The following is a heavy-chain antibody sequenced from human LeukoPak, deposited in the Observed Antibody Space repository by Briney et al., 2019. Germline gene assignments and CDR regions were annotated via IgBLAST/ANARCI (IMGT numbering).Heavy chain of an antibody. CDR3: AKPYCSSTTCFEIDY. D-gene: IGHD2-2*01. J-gene: IGHJ4*02. CDR1: GFTFCSYA. CDR2: ISGSGGST. V-gene: IGHV3-23*01. Sequence: GGSLRLSFAASGFTFCSYALSWVRPAPGKGVGGVSAISGSGGSTYYADSVKGRFTISRDNSKNTLYLQTNSLGAEDTAVYYCAKPYCSSTTCFEIDYWGQGTLVTVSS.